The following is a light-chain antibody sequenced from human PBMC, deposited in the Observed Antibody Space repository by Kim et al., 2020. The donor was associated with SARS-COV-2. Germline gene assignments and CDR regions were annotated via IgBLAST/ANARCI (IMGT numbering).Light chain of an antibody. CDR3: QQFTSWPKT. Sequence: EILMTQSPATLSVSPGERATLSCRASQSVSTNLAWYQQKPGQAPRLLIYGASTRATGIPARFSGSGSGTEFTLTISSLQSEDFAVYYCQQFTSWPKTFGQGTKVEIK. V-gene: IGKV3-15*01. CDR2: GAS. CDR1: QSVSTN. J-gene: IGKJ1*01.